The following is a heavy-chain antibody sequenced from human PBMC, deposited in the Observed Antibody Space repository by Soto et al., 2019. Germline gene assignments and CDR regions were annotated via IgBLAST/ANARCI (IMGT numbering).Heavy chain of an antibody. V-gene: IGHV3-21*01. CDR1: GFTFTNYK. Sequence: PGGSLRLSCAASGFTFTNYKMNWVRQAPGKGLEWVSSISSGDSYIYYADSVKGRFTISRDDAKNSVYLQMSSLRGEDTGVYYCVRDSSKRAVWGQGTTVTVSS. CDR3: VRDSSKRAV. J-gene: IGHJ6*02. CDR2: ISSGDSYI.